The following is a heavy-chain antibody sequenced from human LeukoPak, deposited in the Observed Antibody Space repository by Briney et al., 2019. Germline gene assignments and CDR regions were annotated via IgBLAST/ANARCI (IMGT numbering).Heavy chain of an antibody. CDR2: ISSDGVST. CDR3: ARGGEYSGYFDY. Sequence: PGGSLRLSCSASGFTFNRYPMHWVRQAPGKGLEYVSTISSDGVSTFHADSVRGRFSISRDNSKKTLYLQISSLRAEDTAVYYCARGGEYSGYFDYWGQGTLVTVSS. D-gene: IGHD5-12*01. J-gene: IGHJ4*02. CDR1: GFTFNRYP. V-gene: IGHV3-64D*06.